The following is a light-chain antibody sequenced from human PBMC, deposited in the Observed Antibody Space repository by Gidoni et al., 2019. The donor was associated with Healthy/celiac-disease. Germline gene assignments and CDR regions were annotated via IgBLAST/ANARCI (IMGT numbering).Light chain of an antibody. CDR3: QQANSHLALT. CDR1: QDIGSH. V-gene: IGKV1-9*01. CDR2: YAF. Sequence: DIQLTQSPSFLSASVGDRVTIPCRASQDIGSHIAWYQQKPGKAPKLLIYYAFILQSGVPSRFSGSGSGTEFSLTISSLQPGDFATYYCQQANSHLALTFGGGTKVDI. J-gene: IGKJ4*01.